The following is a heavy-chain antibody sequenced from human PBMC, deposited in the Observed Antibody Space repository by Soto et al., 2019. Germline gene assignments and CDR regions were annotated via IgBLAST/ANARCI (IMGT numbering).Heavy chain of an antibody. CDR3: ARHPDYGVDAFDI. Sequence: SETLSLTYTVSGGSISSSSYYWGWIRQPPGKGLQWIGSIYYSGSTYYNPSLKSRVTISVDTSKNQFSLKLSSVTAADTAVYYCARHPDYGVDAFDIWGQGTMVT. CDR2: IYYSGST. D-gene: IGHD4-17*01. V-gene: IGHV4-39*01. J-gene: IGHJ3*02. CDR1: GGSISSSSYY.